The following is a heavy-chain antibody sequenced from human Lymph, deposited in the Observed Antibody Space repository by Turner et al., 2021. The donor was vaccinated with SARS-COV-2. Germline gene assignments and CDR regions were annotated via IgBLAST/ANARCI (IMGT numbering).Heavy chain of an antibody. J-gene: IGHJ2*01. D-gene: IGHD3-22*01. CDR2: IYTSGST. CDR3: ARDGYYDSSGYNLRGEGVFDL. Sequence: QVQLQESGPGLVKPSETLSLTCTVSGGSIRSYYWSWIRQPAGKGLEWIGRIYTSGSTNYNSSLKSRVTMSVDTSKNQFSLKLSSVTAADTAVYYLARDGYYDSSGYNLRGEGVFDLWGRGTLVTVSS. CDR1: GGSIRSYY. V-gene: IGHV4-4*07.